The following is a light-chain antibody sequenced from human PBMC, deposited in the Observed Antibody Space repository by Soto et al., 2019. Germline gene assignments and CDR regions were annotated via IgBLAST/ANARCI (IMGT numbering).Light chain of an antibody. V-gene: IGLV2-8*01. CDR1: SSDVGGYNF. J-gene: IGLJ2*01. CDR2: EVS. CDR3: CSYAGINNLL. Sequence: QSVLTQPPSASGSPGQSVTISCTGTSSDVGGYNFVSGYQQHPGKAPKLMIYEVSKRPSGVPDRFSGSKSGNTASLTVSGLQAEDEADYYCCSYAGINNLLFGGGTKLTVL.